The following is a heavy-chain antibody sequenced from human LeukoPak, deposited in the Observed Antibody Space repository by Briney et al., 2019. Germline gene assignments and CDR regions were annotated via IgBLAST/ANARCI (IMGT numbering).Heavy chain of an antibody. D-gene: IGHD3-10*02. J-gene: IGHJ6*04. CDR1: GFPISSHY. CDR2: ISSSGSTI. Sequence: PGGSLRLSCTASGFPISSHYISWVRQAPGKGLEWVSYISSSGSTIYYADSVKGRFTISRDNAKNSLYLQMNSLRAEDTAVYYCAELGITMIGGVWGKGTTVTISS. CDR3: AELGITMIGGV. V-gene: IGHV3-48*03.